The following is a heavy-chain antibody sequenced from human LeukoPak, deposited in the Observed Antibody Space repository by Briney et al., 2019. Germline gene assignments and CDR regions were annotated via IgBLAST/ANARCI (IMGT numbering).Heavy chain of an antibody. Sequence: SETLSLTCAIYDGSFSSYYWTWIRQPPGKGLEWIGEINHSGITNYRPSLKSRVTISLDTSKNQFSLKLTSVTTADTAVYYCGRDGDSYNYWLDSWLEGTLVTVSS. J-gene: IGHJ5*01. CDR3: GRDGDSYNYWLDS. D-gene: IGHD1-20*01. CDR2: INHSGIT. CDR1: DGSFSSYY. V-gene: IGHV4-34*01.